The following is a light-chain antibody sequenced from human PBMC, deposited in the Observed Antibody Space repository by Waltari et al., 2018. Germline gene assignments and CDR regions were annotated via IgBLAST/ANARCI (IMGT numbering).Light chain of an antibody. CDR1: SSNIGAGYD. CDR2: GNS. V-gene: IGLV1-40*01. CDR3: QSYDSSLSGLV. Sequence: QSVLTQPPSVSGAPGQRVTISCTGSSSNIGAGYDVHWYQQLPGPAPKLLIYGNSNRPSGVRDRFAGSKSGPSAALAITGLQAEDEADYYCQSYDSSLSGLVFGGGTKLTVL. J-gene: IGLJ3*02.